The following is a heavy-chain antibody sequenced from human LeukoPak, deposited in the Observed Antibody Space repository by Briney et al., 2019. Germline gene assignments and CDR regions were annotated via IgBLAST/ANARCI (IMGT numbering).Heavy chain of an antibody. D-gene: IGHD6-19*01. V-gene: IGHV1-69*06. CDR2: IITIFGTA. J-gene: IGHJ4*02. CDR1: GGTFRSYA. Sequence: VASVKVSCKAPGGTFRSYAISWVRQAPGQGLEWMGGIITIFGTANYAKKFQGRVTITADKSTSSAYMKLSSLRSEDTAVYYCAKDQTYSSGWYIDYWGQGTLVTVSS. CDR3: AKDQTYSSGWYIDY.